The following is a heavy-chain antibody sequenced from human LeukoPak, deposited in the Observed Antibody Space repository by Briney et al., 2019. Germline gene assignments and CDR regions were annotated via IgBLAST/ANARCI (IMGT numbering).Heavy chain of an antibody. D-gene: IGHD1-26*01. CDR1: GFTFSSYA. CDR2: MSGPGGNT. Sequence: PGGSLRLSCAASGFTFSSYAMSWVRQAPGKGLEWVSAMSGPGGNTYYADSVKGRFTISRDNSKNTLYLQMNSLRAEDTAVYYCAKDRIVGVTGGDFDYWGQGTLVTVSS. V-gene: IGHV3-23*01. CDR3: AKDRIVGVTGGDFDY. J-gene: IGHJ4*02.